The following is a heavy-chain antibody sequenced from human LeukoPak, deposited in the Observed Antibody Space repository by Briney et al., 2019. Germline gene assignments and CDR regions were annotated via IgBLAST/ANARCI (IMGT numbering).Heavy chain of an antibody. Sequence: VSGPTLVKPTQTLTLTCTFSGFSLSTSGVGVGWIRQPPGKALEWLALIYWNDDKRYSPSLKSRLTITKDTSKNQVVLTMTNMDPVDTATYYCAHLNYYDSSGLSDAFDIWGQGTVVTVSS. V-gene: IGHV2-5*01. CDR3: AHLNYYDSSGLSDAFDI. D-gene: IGHD3-22*01. CDR1: GFSLSTSGVG. CDR2: IYWNDDK. J-gene: IGHJ3*02.